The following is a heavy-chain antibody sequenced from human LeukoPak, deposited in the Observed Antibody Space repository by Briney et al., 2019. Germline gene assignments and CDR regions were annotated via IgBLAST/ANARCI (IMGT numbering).Heavy chain of an antibody. CDR2: ISGSGGNT. D-gene: IGHD2-2*01. CDR3: VKGPKVSVATNYFDH. J-gene: IGHJ4*02. V-gene: IGHV3-23*01. Sequence: SGGSLRLSCAASGFTFSTYAMTWVRQAPGKGLEWVSVISGSGGNTYYADSVKGRFTISRDNSENTLHLQMSSLRAEDTAVYYCVKGPKVSVATNYFDHWGQGTLVTVSS. CDR1: GFTFSTYA.